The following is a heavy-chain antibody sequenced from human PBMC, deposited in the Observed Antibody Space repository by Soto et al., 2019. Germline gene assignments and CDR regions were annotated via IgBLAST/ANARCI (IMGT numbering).Heavy chain of an antibody. V-gene: IGHV4-59*01. CDR3: ARVLSSGYDSYYYYYMDV. CDR1: GGSISSYY. Sequence: SETLSLTCTVSGGSISSYYWSWIRQPPGKGLEWIGYIYYSGSTNYNPSLKSRVTISVDTSKNQFSLKLSSVTAADTAVYYCARVLSSGYDSYYYYYMDVWGKGTTVTVSS. D-gene: IGHD5-12*01. J-gene: IGHJ6*03. CDR2: IYYSGST.